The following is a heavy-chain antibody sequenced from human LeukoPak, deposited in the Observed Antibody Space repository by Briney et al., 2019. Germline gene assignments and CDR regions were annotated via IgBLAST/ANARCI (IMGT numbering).Heavy chain of an antibody. Sequence: GTSLRLSCAACGFTFSNFYMHWARQAPGKGLEWVALIWYDGSKTYYVDSVKGRFTISRDNSKDTVYLQMNSLRAEDTAVYHCARARLGTVTGYHFDYWGQGLPVTVSS. CDR2: IWYDGSKT. V-gene: IGHV3-33*01. D-gene: IGHD3-9*01. CDR1: GFTFSNFY. J-gene: IGHJ4*02. CDR3: ARARLGTVTGYHFDY.